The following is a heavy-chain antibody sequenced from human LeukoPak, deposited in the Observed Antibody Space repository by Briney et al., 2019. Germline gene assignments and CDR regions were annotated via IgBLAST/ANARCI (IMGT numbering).Heavy chain of an antibody. J-gene: IGHJ4*02. CDR3: ATDRVTYDYRDY. CDR2: VDPEDGET. CDR1: GYTFTDYY. Sequence: GASVKVSCKASGYTFTDYYMHWVQQAPGKGLEWMGRVDPEDGETIYAEKFQGRVTITADTSTDTAYMELSSLRSEDTAVYYCATDRVTYDYRDYWGQGTLVTVSS. D-gene: IGHD4-11*01. V-gene: IGHV1-69-2*01.